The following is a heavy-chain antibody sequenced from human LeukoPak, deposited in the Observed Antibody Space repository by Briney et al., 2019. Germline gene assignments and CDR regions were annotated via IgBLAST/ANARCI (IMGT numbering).Heavy chain of an antibody. CDR3: ARSTTPNENEYFEH. Sequence: ASVKVSCKASGYTFTGYFIHWVRQAPGQGLEWMGWINPKSGGTNYIQRFQGRVTMTRDTSISTAYMEVSRLRSDDTAVYYCARSTTPNENEYFEHWGQGTLVTVSS. D-gene: IGHD2/OR15-2a*01. CDR2: INPKSGGT. J-gene: IGHJ1*01. CDR1: GYTFTGYF. V-gene: IGHV1-2*02.